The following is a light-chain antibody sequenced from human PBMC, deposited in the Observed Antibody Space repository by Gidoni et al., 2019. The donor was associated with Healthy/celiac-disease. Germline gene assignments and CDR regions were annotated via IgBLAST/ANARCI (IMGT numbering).Light chain of an antibody. CDR2: DAS. Sequence: EIVLTQSPATLSSSPGERATLSCRASQSVSSYLAWYHQKPGQAPRLLIYDASNRATGIPARFSGSGSGTDFTLTISSLEPEDFAVYYCQQRSNWPSLTFGGGTKVEIK. V-gene: IGKV3-11*01. CDR1: QSVSSY. J-gene: IGKJ4*01. CDR3: QQRSNWPSLT.